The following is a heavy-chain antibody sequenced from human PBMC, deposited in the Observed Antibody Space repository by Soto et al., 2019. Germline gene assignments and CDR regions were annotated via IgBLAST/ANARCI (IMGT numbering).Heavy chain of an antibody. CDR3: AREKTPMSPHYFSYGMDV. D-gene: IGHD3-3*01. CDR2: VYSGGGT. CDR1: GGSLRGYS. V-gene: IGHV4-59*01. Sequence: QVQLQESGPGVVKPSETLSLTCTVSGGSLRGYSWSWIRQSPGKGLEWIGYVYSGGGTNYSPSFMGRVTISVDTTDNQFSLKLNSVTAADTAVYYCAREKTPMSPHYFSYGMDVWGQGTTVTVSS. J-gene: IGHJ6*02.